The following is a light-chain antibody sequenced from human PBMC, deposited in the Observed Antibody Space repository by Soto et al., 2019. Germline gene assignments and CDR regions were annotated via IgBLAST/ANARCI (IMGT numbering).Light chain of an antibody. CDR2: AAS. CDR1: QSISSY. J-gene: IGKJ1*01. Sequence: DIPMTQSPSSLSASVGARVTITCRASQSISSYLNWYQQKPGKAPNLLIYAASSLQSGVPSRFSCSGSGTDFTLTISSVQPEDFATYYCQHSYSSSWTFGQGTTVEIK. V-gene: IGKV1-39*01. CDR3: QHSYSSSWT.